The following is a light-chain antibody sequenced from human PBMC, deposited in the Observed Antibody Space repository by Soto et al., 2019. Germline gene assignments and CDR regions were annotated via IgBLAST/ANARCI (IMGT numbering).Light chain of an antibody. Sequence: EIVLTQSPGTLSLSPGERATLSCRASQSVSSNYLAWYQQKPGQAPRPLIYGASSRATGIPDRFSGSGAGKDFTLTISRLESEDFEVYYCQQYGSAPWTFGQGTKVEIK. CDR1: QSVSSNY. V-gene: IGKV3-20*01. CDR3: QQYGSAPWT. J-gene: IGKJ1*01. CDR2: GAS.